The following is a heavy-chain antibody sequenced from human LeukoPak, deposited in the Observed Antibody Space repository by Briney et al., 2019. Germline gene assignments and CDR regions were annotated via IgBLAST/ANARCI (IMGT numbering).Heavy chain of an antibody. J-gene: IGHJ6*02. CDR1: GFTFSTYT. CDR3: ARDEEFGEHYGMDV. Sequence: GGSLRLSCAASGFTFSTYTMHWVRQAPGKGLEWVAIISYDGSNKNHADSVKGRFTISRDNSKNTLYLQMNSLKAEDTAVYYCARDEEFGEHYGMDVWGQGTTVTVSS. V-gene: IGHV3-30*04. CDR2: ISYDGSNK. D-gene: IGHD3-10*01.